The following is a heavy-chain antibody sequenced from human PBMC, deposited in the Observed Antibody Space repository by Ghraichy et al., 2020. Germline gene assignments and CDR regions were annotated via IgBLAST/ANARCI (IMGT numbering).Heavy chain of an antibody. CDR2: ISGSGDGT. Sequence: GGSLRLSCAASGFPFSNYHMTWVRQAPGKGLEWVSAISGSGDGTYYADSAKGRFTISRDNSKNTLYLQMNSLRADDTAVYYCAKDLTQTVAAEWFDPRGQGILVTVSS. D-gene: IGHD6-19*01. CDR1: GFPFSNYH. CDR3: AKDLTQTVAAEWFDP. V-gene: IGHV3-23*01. J-gene: IGHJ5*02.